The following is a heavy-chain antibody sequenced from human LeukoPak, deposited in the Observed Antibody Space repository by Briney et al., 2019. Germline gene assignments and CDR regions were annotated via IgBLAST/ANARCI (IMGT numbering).Heavy chain of an antibody. V-gene: IGHV1-2*02. CDR2: INPKSGGT. J-gene: IGHJ4*02. Sequence: ASAKVSCEASGYTFTDYYMHWVRQAPGQGLEWVGWINPKSGGTNYAQKFKGRVTMTRDTSITTVYMELSSLRSDDTAVYYCARGRDMISFGGIIAPFKYWGQGTLVTVSS. CDR3: ARGRDMISFGGIIAPFKY. D-gene: IGHD3-16*02. CDR1: GYTFTDYY.